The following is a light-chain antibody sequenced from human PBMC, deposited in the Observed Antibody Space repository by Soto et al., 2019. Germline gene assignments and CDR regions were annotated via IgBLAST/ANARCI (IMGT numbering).Light chain of an antibody. CDR3: QVWDSSSDLHYV. J-gene: IGLJ1*01. CDR2: YDS. V-gene: IGLV3-21*04. CDR1: NIGSKS. Sequence: SYELIQPPSVSVAPGKTARITCGGNNIGSKSVHWYQQKPGQAPVLVIYYDSDRPSGIPERFSGSNSGNTATLTISRVEAGDEADYYCQVWDSSSDLHYVFGTGTKLTVL.